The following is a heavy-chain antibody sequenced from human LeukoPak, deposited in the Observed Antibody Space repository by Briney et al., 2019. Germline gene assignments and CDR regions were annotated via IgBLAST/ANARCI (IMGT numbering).Heavy chain of an antibody. CDR1: GFSFSSYA. V-gene: IGHV3-23*01. CDR3: AKDNILPTAKTTLDY. CDR2: SRSSGSSA. D-gene: IGHD2-2*01. J-gene: IGHJ4*02. Sequence: PGGSLRLSCAASGFSFSSYAMSWVRQAPGKGLEWVSTSRSSGSSAYYADSVKGQFTISRDNSKNTLYLQMSSLRAEDTAVYYCAKDNILPTAKTTLDYWGQGTLVTVSS.